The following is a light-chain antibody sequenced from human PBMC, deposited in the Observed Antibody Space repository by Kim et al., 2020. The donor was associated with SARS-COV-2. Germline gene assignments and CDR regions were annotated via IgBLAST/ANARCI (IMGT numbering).Light chain of an antibody. V-gene: IGLV1-44*01. CDR2: SND. CDR1: RSNIGSNA. Sequence: SVLTQPPSASGTPGQRVTISCSGSRSNIGSNAVNWYQQLPGTAPKLLIYSNDHRPSGVPDRFSGSKSGTSASLAISGLQSEDEADYYCAAWDDSLNGVIFGGGTQLTVL. J-gene: IGLJ2*01. CDR3: AAWDDSLNGVI.